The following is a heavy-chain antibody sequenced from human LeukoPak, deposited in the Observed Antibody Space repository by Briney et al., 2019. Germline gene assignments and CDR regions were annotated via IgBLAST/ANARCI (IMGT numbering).Heavy chain of an antibody. CDR1: GYTFINYG. Sequence: VASVKVSCKASGYTFINYGISWVRQAPGQGLEWMGWISVYNGNTKYAEKFQGRVTMTTDTSTNTAYMELRSLRSDDTAMYYCAKDDRRIVVITMSDAFDIWGQGTMVTVSS. D-gene: IGHD3-22*01. CDR3: AKDDRRIVVITMSDAFDI. CDR2: ISVYNGNT. J-gene: IGHJ3*02. V-gene: IGHV1-18*01.